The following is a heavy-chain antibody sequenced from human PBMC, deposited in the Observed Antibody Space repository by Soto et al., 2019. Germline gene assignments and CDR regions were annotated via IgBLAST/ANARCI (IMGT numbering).Heavy chain of an antibody. V-gene: IGHV1-69*01. Sequence: QVQLVQSGAEVKKPGSSVKVSCKASGGTFSSYAISWVGQAPGQGLEWMGGIIPIFGTANYAQKFQGRVTITADESTSTAYMELSSLRSEDTAVYYCARISSGWYPSDYYYGMDVWGQGTTVTVSS. CDR1: GGTFSSYA. J-gene: IGHJ6*02. CDR3: ARISSGWYPSDYYYGMDV. D-gene: IGHD6-19*01. CDR2: IIPIFGTA.